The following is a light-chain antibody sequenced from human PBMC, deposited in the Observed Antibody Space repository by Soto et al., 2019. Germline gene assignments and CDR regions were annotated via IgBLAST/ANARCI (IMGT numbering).Light chain of an antibody. J-gene: IGLJ1*01. Sequence: QSALTQPASVSGSPGQSITISCTGTRSDVGGYNLVSWYQQYPDKAPKLMIFDVNTRPSGVSNRSSGSKSGNTAALTISGLQAEDEADYYCSSYKSSSTLPYVFGTGTKVTVL. CDR1: RSDVGGYNL. CDR3: SSYKSSSTLPYV. V-gene: IGLV2-14*01. CDR2: DVN.